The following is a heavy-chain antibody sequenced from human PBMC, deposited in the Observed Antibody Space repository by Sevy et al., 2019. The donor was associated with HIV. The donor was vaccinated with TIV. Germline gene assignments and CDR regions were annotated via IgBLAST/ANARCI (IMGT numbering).Heavy chain of an antibody. D-gene: IGHD6-19*01. J-gene: IGHJ6*03. CDR1: GFTFSSYG. Sequence: GGSLRLSCAASGFTFSSYGMHWVRQAPGKGLEWVAVIWYDGSNKYYADSVKGRFTISRDNSKNTLSLQMNSLRAEDTAVYYCAEVGSSSGWLNYYYYMDVWGKGTTVTVSS. V-gene: IGHV3-33*01. CDR2: IWYDGSNK. CDR3: AEVGSSSGWLNYYYYMDV.